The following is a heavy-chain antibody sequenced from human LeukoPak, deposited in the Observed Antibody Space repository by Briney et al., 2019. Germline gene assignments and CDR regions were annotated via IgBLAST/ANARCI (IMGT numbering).Heavy chain of an antibody. V-gene: IGHV3-23*01. Sequence: GGSLRLSCAASGFTFSSYAMSWVRQAPGKGLEWVSAISGSGGSTYYADSVKGRFTISRDNSKNTLYLQMNSLRAEDTAVYYCARGLWFGDENPPYFDYWGQGTLVTVSS. J-gene: IGHJ4*02. CDR2: ISGSGGST. CDR3: ARGLWFGDENPPYFDY. D-gene: IGHD3-10*01. CDR1: GFTFSSYA.